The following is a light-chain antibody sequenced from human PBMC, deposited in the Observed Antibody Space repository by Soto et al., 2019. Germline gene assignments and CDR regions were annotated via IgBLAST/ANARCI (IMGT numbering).Light chain of an antibody. J-gene: IGLJ2*01. V-gene: IGLV4-69*01. CDR1: SGHSSYA. CDR2: LNSAGSH. CDR3: QTWGTGIQV. Sequence: QPVLTQSPSASASLGASVKLTCTLSSGHSSYAIAWHQQHLEKGPRYLMKLNSAGSHSKGDGIPDRFSGSSSGAERYLTISSLQSEDEADYYCQTWGTGIQVFGGGTKLTVL.